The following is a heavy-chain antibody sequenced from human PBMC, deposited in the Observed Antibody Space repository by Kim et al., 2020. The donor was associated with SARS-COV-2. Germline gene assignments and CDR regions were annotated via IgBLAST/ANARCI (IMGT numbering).Heavy chain of an antibody. V-gene: IGHV7-4-1*02. Sequence: ASVKVSCKASGYTFTNYAINWVRQAPGQGPEWMGWINTNTGNPTYAQGFTGRFVFSLDTSVSTAYLQISSLKAEDTAVYYCARYYDLYGMDVWGQGTTVIVS. D-gene: IGHD3-3*01. J-gene: IGHJ6*02. CDR3: ARYYDLYGMDV. CDR1: GYTFTNYA. CDR2: INTNTGNP.